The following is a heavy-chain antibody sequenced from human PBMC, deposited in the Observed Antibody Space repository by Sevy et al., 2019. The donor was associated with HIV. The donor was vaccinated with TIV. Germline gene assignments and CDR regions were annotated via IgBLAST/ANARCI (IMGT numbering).Heavy chain of an antibody. J-gene: IGHJ4*02. CDR1: GFTINTYS. D-gene: IGHD3-16*01. V-gene: IGHV3-21*01. CDR3: AGTPDKNYDYVTGSFDY. CDR2: ISISSSNI. Sequence: GGSLRLSCAASGFTINTYSMNWVRQAPGMGLEWVSSISISSSNIFYSDSVWGGFTISRANAKKTLYLQMHSLRADDTAVYYCAGTPDKNYDYVTGSFDYWGRGTLVTVSS.